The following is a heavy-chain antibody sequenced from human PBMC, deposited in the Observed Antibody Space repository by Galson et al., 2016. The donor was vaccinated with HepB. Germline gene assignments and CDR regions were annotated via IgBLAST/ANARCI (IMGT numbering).Heavy chain of an antibody. J-gene: IGHJ3*02. Sequence: CAISGDSVSSNSAGWNWIRQSPSRGLEWLGRTYYRSKWYSDYAVSVKSRITINPDTSKNQFSLQLSSVSPEDTAVYYCARAPAAIAVAGRVKFDAFDIWGQGAMVTVSS. CDR1: GDSVSSNSAG. D-gene: IGHD6-19*01. CDR2: TYYRSKWYS. V-gene: IGHV6-1*01. CDR3: ARAPAAIAVAGRVKFDAFDI.